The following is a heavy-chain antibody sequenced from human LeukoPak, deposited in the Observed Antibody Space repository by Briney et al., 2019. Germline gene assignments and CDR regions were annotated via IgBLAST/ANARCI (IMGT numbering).Heavy chain of an antibody. D-gene: IGHD3-3*01. CDR3: ARAEESFWSGYPAEPIAFDI. V-gene: IGHV1-69*04. J-gene: IGHJ3*02. CDR2: IIPILGIA. CDR1: GGTFSSYA. Sequence: SVKVSCKASGGTFSSYAISWVRQAPEQGLEWMGRIIPILGIANYAQKFQGRVTITADKSTSTAYMELSSLRSEDTAVYYCARAEESFWSGYPAEPIAFDIWGQGTMVTVSS.